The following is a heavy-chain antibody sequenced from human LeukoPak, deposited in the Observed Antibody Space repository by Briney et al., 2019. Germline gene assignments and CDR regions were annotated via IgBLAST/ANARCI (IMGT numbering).Heavy chain of an antibody. J-gene: IGHJ1*01. CDR3: ARVPQQLVPTGYFQH. V-gene: IGHV1-18*01. CDR2: ISAYNGNT. Sequence: ASVKVSCKASGYTFTSYGISWVRQAPGQGLEWMGWISAYNGNTNYAQKLQGRVTMATDTSTSTAYMELRSLRSDDTAVYYCARVPQQLVPTGYFQHWGQGTLVTVSS. CDR1: GYTFTSYG. D-gene: IGHD6-13*01.